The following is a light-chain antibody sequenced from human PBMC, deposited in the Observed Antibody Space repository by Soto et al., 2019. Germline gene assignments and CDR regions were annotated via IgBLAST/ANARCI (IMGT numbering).Light chain of an antibody. CDR3: SSYTSSSTVV. V-gene: IGLV2-14*01. Sequence: QSVLTQPASVSGSPGQSINISCTGTSSDVGGYNYVSWYQQHPGKAPKLMIYDVSNRPSGVSNRFSGSKSGNTASLTISGLQAEDEADYYCSSYTSSSTVVFGTGTKLTVL. CDR2: DVS. CDR1: SSDVGGYNY. J-gene: IGLJ1*01.